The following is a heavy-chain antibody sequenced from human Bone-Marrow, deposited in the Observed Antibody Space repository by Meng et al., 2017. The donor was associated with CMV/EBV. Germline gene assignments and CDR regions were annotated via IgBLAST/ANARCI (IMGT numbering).Heavy chain of an antibody. CDR3: ARDGISRGMGIQYYYYYYGMDV. V-gene: IGHV3-48*04. Sequence: GESLKISCAASGFTFGTYSMNWVRQAPGKGLEWVAYVSDISSTIYYADSVKGRFTISGDNAKDSLYLQMNSLRAEDTAVYYCARDGISRGMGIQYYYYYYGMDVWGQGTTVTVSS. D-gene: IGHD3-16*01. CDR1: GFTFGTYS. J-gene: IGHJ6*02. CDR2: VSDISSTI.